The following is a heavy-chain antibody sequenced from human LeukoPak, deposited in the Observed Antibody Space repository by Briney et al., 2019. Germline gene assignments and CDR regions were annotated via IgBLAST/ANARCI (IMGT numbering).Heavy chain of an antibody. CDR2: IKEDGIEK. J-gene: IGHJ6*04. CDR3: AELGITMIGGV. Sequence: PGGSLRLSCEVSGFTFSHYWMSWVRQAPGKGLEWVANIKEDGIEKHYVDSLKGRFTISRDNAKNSLYVQMNSLRAEDTAVYYCAELGITMIGGVWGKGTTVTISS. D-gene: IGHD3-10*02. CDR1: GFTFSHYW. V-gene: IGHV3-7*01.